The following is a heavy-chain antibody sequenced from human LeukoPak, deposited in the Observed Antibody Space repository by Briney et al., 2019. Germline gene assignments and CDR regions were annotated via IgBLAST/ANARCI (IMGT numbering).Heavy chain of an antibody. D-gene: IGHD6-25*01. Sequence: ASVKVSCKASGYTFTGYYMHWVRQAPGQGLEWMGWVSAYNGRTNYAQKFQDRLTMTTDTSMSTAYMELSSLTSDDTAVYYCAREGGGSVWYFDLWGRGTLVTVSS. V-gene: IGHV1-18*04. CDR1: GYTFTGYY. J-gene: IGHJ2*01. CDR2: VSAYNGRT. CDR3: AREGGGSVWYFDL.